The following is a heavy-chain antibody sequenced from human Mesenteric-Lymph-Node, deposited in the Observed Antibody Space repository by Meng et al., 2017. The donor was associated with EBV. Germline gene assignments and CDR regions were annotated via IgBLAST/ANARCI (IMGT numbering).Heavy chain of an antibody. CDR3: AHTPGIAAACHLEP. J-gene: IGHJ5*02. Sequence: ELGLTLCNPTQTLPLTCTLSGFALSTSGVGLGWIRQPPGKALEWLALIYWDDVKRYSPSLKSRLTITKDTSKNQVVLTMTNMDPVVTATYYCAHTPGIAAACHLEPWGQGTLVTVSS. CDR1: GFALSTSGVG. D-gene: IGHD6-13*01. V-gene: IGHV2-5*02. CDR2: IYWDDVK.